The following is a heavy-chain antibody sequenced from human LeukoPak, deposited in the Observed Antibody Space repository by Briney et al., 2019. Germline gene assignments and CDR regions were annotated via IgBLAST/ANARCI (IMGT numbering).Heavy chain of an antibody. CDR3: ARGQQPSLRYYYYYMDV. D-gene: IGHD6-13*01. Sequence: SETLSLTCAVYGGSFSGYYWSWIRQPPGKRLEWIGEINHSGSTNYNPSLKSRVTISVDTSKNQFSLKLSSVTAADTAVYYCARGQQPSLRYYYYYMDVWGKGTTVTVSS. J-gene: IGHJ6*03. CDR2: INHSGST. CDR1: GGSFSGYY. V-gene: IGHV4-34*01.